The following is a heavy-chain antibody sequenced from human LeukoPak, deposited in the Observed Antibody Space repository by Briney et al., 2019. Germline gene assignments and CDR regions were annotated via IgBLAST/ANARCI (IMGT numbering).Heavy chain of an antibody. CDR2: IYYSGST. J-gene: IGHJ6*03. D-gene: IGHD3-16*02. Sequence: SETLSLTCTVSGGPISSSSNYWGWIRQPPGKGLEWIGSIYYSGSTYYNPSLKSRVTISVDTSKNQFSLKLSSVTAADTAVYYCARHFVSHYMDVWGKGTTVTISS. CDR3: ARHFVSHYMDV. V-gene: IGHV4-39*01. CDR1: GGPISSSSNY.